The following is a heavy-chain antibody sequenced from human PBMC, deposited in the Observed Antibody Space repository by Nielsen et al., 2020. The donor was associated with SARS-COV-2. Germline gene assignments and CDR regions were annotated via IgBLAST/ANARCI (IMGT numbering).Heavy chain of an antibody. D-gene: IGHD6-6*01. V-gene: IGHV1-3*01. J-gene: IGHJ6*03. CDR2: INAGNGNT. Sequence: ASVKVSCKASGYTFTSYAMHWVRQAPGQRLEWMGWINAGNGNTKYSQKFQGRVTMTRNTSISTAYMELSSLRSEDTAVYYCATPSRPGYYYYYMDVWGKGTTVTVSS. CDR1: GYTFTSYA. CDR3: ATPSRPGYYYYYMDV.